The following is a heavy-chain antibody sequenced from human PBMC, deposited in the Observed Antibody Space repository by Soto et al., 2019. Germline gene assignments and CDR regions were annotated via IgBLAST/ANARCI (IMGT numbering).Heavy chain of an antibody. J-gene: IGHJ4*02. CDR2: FDAEDGAA. Sequence: GASVKVSCKVSGNTLAELSMHWVRQAPGKGLEWMGVFDAEDGAASYAQNFQGRVTMTVDTSTDTAYMEVTSLRSEDTAVYYCATDLFPDYADASVTFRPADYWGQGTQVTVSS. CDR1: GNTLAELS. D-gene: IGHD4-17*01. CDR3: ATDLFPDYADASVTFRPADY. V-gene: IGHV1-24*01.